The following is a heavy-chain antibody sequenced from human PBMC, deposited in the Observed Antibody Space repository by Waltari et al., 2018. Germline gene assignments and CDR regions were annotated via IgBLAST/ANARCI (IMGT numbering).Heavy chain of an antibody. CDR3: AREGQQLVTFDY. Sequence: QVQLQESGPGLVKPSETLSLTCTVSGGSIRSYYWSWIRQPAGKGLVWIGRIYTSGSTNYNPSLKSRVAMSVDTSKNQFSLKLSSVTAADTAVYYCAREGQQLVTFDYWGQGTLVTVSS. J-gene: IGHJ4*02. CDR1: GGSIRSYY. CDR2: IYTSGST. V-gene: IGHV4-4*07. D-gene: IGHD6-13*01.